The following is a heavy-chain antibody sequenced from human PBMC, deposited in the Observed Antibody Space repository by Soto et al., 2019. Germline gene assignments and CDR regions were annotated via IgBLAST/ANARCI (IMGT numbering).Heavy chain of an antibody. CDR2: ISGSGGST. V-gene: IGHV3-23*01. Sequence: GGSLRLSCTASGFTFSTYTMTWVRQAPGKGLAWVSAISGSGGSTYYADSVKGRFTISRDNSKNTLYLQMNSLRAEDTALYYCAKVPVGATGRFDYWGQGPLVTVSS. J-gene: IGHJ4*02. CDR1: GFTFSTYT. CDR3: AKVPVGATGRFDY. D-gene: IGHD1-26*01.